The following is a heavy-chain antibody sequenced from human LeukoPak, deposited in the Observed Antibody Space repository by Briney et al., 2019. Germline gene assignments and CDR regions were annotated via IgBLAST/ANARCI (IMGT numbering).Heavy chain of an antibody. CDR2: IYPVDSHT. J-gene: IGHJ4*02. D-gene: IGHD4-23*01. CDR3: ARLGDNSGDY. CDR1: GYSFTNHW. Sequence: GESLKISCKGSGYSFTNHWIGWMRQMPGKGLEWMGIIYPVDSHTRYSPSFQGQVTISADKSITTAYLQWSSLKASDTAMYYCARLGDNSGDYWGRGTLVTVSS. V-gene: IGHV5-51*01.